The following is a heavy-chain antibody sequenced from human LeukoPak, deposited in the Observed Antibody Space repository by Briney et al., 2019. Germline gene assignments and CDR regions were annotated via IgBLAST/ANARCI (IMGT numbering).Heavy chain of an antibody. CDR3: ATSFGITGTSPNWFDP. V-gene: IGHV1-69*13. CDR2: IIPLFGAT. CDR1: GGTFSSHA. Sequence: GASVKVSCKASGGTFSSHAISWVRQAPGQGLEWMGVIIPLFGATNHAQKFQGRVTITADESTSTAYMELSSLRSEDTAVYYCATSFGITGTSPNWFDPWGQGTLVTVSS. D-gene: IGHD1-20*01. J-gene: IGHJ5*02.